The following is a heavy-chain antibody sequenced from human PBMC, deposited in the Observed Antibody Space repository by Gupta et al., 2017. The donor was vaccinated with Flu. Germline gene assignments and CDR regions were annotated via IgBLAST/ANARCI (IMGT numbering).Heavy chain of an antibody. CDR1: GGSISSGSYY. CDR2: IYTSGST. J-gene: IGHJ4*02. V-gene: IGHV4-61*02. Sequence: QVQLQESGPGLVKPSQTLSLTCTVSGGSISSGSYYWSWIRQPAGKGLEWIGRIYTSGSTNYTPYLKSLVTISVDTSKNHFSLKLSSVTAADTAVYYCARGYYYDSSGYSNFDYWGQGTLVTVSS. CDR3: ARGYYYDSSGYSNFDY. D-gene: IGHD3-22*01.